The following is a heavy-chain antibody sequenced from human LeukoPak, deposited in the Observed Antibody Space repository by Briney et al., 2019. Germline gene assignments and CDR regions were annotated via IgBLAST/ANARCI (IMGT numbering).Heavy chain of an antibody. CDR2: IWYDGSNK. J-gene: IGHJ4*02. Sequence: AGRSLRLSCAASGFTFSSDGVHWVRQAPGKGLEWVAVIWYDGSNKYYADPVKGRFPISRDNSKNTLYLQMNSLRAEDTAVYYCARDATMIVVGHYFDYWGQGTLVTVSS. V-gene: IGHV3-33*01. CDR3: ARDATMIVVGHYFDY. CDR1: GFTFSSDG. D-gene: IGHD3-22*01.